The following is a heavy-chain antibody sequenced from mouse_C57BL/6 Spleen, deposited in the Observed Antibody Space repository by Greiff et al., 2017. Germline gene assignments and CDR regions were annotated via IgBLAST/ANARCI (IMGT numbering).Heavy chain of an antibody. D-gene: IGHD3-2*02. CDR2: IYPGDGDT. V-gene: IGHV1-80*01. J-gene: IGHJ2*01. Sequence: VKLVESGAELVKPGASVKISCKASGYAFSSYWMNWVKQRPGKGLEWIGQIYPGDGDTNYNGKFKGKATLTADKSSSTAYMQLSSLTSEDSAVYFCARGAAQRYFDYWGQGTTLTVSS. CDR1: GYAFSSYW. CDR3: ARGAAQRYFDY.